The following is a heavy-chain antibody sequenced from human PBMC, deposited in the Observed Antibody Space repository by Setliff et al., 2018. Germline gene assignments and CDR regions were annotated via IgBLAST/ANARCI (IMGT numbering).Heavy chain of an antibody. CDR2: IYTSGTA. Sequence: SETLSLTCTVSGGSISSASYYWGWIRQSAGKGLEWIGHIYTSGTANYNPSLKSRVTISIDTSKNQFSLTLNSVTAADTAVYYCVRDSSYYGPDYWGQGTLVTVSS. CDR1: GGSISSASYY. V-gene: IGHV4-61*09. CDR3: VRDSSYYGPDY. D-gene: IGHD1-26*01. J-gene: IGHJ4*02.